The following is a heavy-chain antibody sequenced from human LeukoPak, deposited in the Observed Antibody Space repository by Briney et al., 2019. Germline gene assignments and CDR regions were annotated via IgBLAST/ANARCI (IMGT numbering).Heavy chain of an antibody. J-gene: IGHJ4*02. CDR3: ARAQSLTAPAGTFANS. D-gene: IGHD6-13*01. CDR1: GYTFTGYF. V-gene: IGHV1-2*02. Sequence: ASVKVSCKAFGYTFTGYFPNWVPRAPGQGFEWRGWINPNSGGTYYTQRFQGRVTMTRDTSISTAYMELSSLRSDDTAVYYCARAQSLTAPAGTFANSWGQGTLVTVSS. CDR2: INPNSGGT.